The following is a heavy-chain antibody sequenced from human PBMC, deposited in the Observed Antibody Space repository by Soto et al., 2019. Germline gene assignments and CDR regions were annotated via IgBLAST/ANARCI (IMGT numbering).Heavy chain of an antibody. CDR2: INGYNGNT. CDR3: ARMGDVPYYYYGMDV. J-gene: IGHJ6*02. V-gene: IGHV1-18*01. D-gene: IGHD3-16*01. Sequence: QVQLVQSGAEVKKPGASVKVSCKASGYTFTSYGITWVRQAPGQGLEWLGWINGYNGNTNYAQKLQGRVTMTTDTPSXTAYMELRSLRSDDTAVYYCARMGDVPYYYYGMDVWGQGTTVTVSS. CDR1: GYTFTSYG.